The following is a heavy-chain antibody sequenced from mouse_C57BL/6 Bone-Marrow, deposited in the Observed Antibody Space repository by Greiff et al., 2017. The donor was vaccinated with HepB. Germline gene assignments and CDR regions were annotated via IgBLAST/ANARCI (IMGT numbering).Heavy chain of an antibody. CDR2: INPNYGTT. V-gene: IGHV1-39*01. D-gene: IGHD1-1*01. CDR3: ARGRITTVVAPKYFDV. CDR1: GYSFTDYN. J-gene: IGHJ1*03. Sequence: VQLKQSGPELVKPGASVKISCKASGYSFTDYNMNWVKQSNGKSLEWIGVINPNYGTTSYNQKFKGKATLTVDQSSSTAYMQLNSLTSEDSAVYYCARGRITTVVAPKYFDVWGTGTTVTVSS.